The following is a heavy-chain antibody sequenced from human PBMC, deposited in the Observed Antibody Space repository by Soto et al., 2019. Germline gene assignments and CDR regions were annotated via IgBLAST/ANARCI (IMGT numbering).Heavy chain of an antibody. CDR1: GFTFSSYG. J-gene: IGHJ4*02. D-gene: IGHD3-10*01. Sequence: QVQLVESGGGVVQPGRSLRLSCAASGFTFSSYGMHWVRQAPGKGLEWVAVISYDGSNKYYADSVKGRFTISRDNYKNTLYLQMNSLRAEDTAVYYCAPWFGAFDYWGQGTLGTVSS. CDR2: ISYDGSNK. CDR3: APWFGAFDY. V-gene: IGHV3-30*03.